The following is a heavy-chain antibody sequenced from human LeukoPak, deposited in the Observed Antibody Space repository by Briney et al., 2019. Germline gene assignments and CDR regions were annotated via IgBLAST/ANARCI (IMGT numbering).Heavy chain of an antibody. Sequence: ASVKVSCKASGHTLNTYDINWVRQATGQGLEWMGWMNPNNGDTGYAQKFQGRVTMTRNTSISTAYMELSSLRSEDTAVYYCTRGYDTGRYSYGMDVWGQGTTVIVSS. J-gene: IGHJ6*02. CDR2: MNPNNGDT. CDR3: TRGYDTGRYSYGMDV. CDR1: GHTLNTYD. D-gene: IGHD3-10*01. V-gene: IGHV1-8*01.